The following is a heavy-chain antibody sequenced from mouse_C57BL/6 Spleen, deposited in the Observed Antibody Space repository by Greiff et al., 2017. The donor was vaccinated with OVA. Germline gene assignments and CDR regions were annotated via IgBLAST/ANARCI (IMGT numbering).Heavy chain of an antibody. CDR1: GYTFTEYT. J-gene: IGHJ2*01. D-gene: IGHD1-1*01. V-gene: IGHV1-62-2*01. CDR3: ARHEEGDPYGSSYGGFFDY. Sequence: QVQLQQSGAELVKPGASVKLSCKASGYTFTEYTIHWVKQRSGQGLEWIGWFYPGSGSIKYNEKFKDKATLTADKSSSTVYMELSRLTSEDSAVYFCARHEEGDPYGSSYGGFFDYWGQGTTLTVSS. CDR2: FYPGSGSI.